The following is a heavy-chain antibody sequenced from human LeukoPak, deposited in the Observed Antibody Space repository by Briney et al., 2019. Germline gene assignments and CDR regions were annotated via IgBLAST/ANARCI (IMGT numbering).Heavy chain of an antibody. CDR2: ISAYNGNT. CDR3: ARDLGGYYDSSGYLGSDY. D-gene: IGHD3-22*01. J-gene: IGHJ4*02. Sequence: GASVKVSCKASGYTFTGYGISWVRQAPGQGLEWMGWISAYNGNTNYAQKLQGRVTMTTDTSTSTAYMELRSLRSDDTAVYYCARDLGGYYDSSGYLGSDYWGQGTLVTVSS. CDR1: GYTFTGYG. V-gene: IGHV1-18*01.